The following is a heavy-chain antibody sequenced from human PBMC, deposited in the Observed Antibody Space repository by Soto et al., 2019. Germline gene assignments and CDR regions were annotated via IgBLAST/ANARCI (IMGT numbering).Heavy chain of an antibody. CDR2: IYYTGST. V-gene: IGHV4-31*03. Sequence: SETLCLTCSFSGASIRSGGYYWSWLRQSPGKGLEWIGHIYYTGSTFYSPSLKSRLTISLDTSKNQFSLDLRSVTAADTAMYYCARIEMASIKWGRGTLVTVSS. CDR3: ARIEMASIK. J-gene: IGHJ4*02. CDR1: GASIRSGGYY.